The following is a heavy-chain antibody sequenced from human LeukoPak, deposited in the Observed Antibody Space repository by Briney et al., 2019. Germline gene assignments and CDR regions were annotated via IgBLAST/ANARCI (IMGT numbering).Heavy chain of an antibody. D-gene: IGHD5-12*01. V-gene: IGHV3-30-3*01. CDR1: GFTFSSYA. J-gene: IGHJ4*02. CDR2: ISYDGSNK. CDR3: ARDGAYSGYDFDY. Sequence: GGSLRLSCAASGFTFSSYAMHWVRQAPGKGLEWVAVISYDGSNKYYADSVKGRFTISRDNSKNTLYLQMNSLRAEDTAVYYCARDGAYSGYDFDYWGQGTLVTVSS.